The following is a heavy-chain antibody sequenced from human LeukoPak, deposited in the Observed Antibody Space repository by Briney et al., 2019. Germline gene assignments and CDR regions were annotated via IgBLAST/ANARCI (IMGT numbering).Heavy chain of an antibody. J-gene: IGHJ4*02. V-gene: IGHV1-46*01. CDR1: GYTFTRYY. Sequence: SVKVSCKTSGYTFTRYYMQWVRQAPGHGLEWMGIINPISGATDYAQKFQGRVTMTRDTSTSTVYMELSSLRSEDTAMYYCARLPYRDGVAQDYWGQGTLVTVSS. CDR3: ARLPYRDGVAQDY. D-gene: IGHD3-16*02. CDR2: INPISGAT.